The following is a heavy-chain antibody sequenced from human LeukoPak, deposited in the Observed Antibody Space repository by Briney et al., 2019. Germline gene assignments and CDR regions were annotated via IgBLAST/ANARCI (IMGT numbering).Heavy chain of an antibody. J-gene: IGHJ6*02. V-gene: IGHV3-30*04. Sequence: GGSLRLSCAASGFTFSSYAMHWVRQAPGKGLELVSVISYDGSNKYYADSVKGRFTISRDNSKNTLYLQMNSLRAEDTAVYYCARGLGGMDVWGPGTTVTVSS. CDR3: ARGLGGMDV. CDR1: GFTFSSYA. CDR2: ISYDGSNK.